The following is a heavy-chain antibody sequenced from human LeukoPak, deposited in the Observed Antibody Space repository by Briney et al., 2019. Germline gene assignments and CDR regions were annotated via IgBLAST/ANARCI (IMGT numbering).Heavy chain of an antibody. J-gene: IGHJ4*02. CDR3: AKSASGYSTGWYCLDY. V-gene: IGHV3-30*02. CDR1: GFTFSSYG. Sequence: GGSLRHSCAASGFTFSSYGMHWGRQAPGKGLGWVAFTRFDGSNKYYADSVKGRFTISRDNSKNTLYLQMNSLTTEDTAVYYCAKSASGYSTGWYCLDYWGQGTLVTVSS. D-gene: IGHD6-13*01. CDR2: TRFDGSNK.